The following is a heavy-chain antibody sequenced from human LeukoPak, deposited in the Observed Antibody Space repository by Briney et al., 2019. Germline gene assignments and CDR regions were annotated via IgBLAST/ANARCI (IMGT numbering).Heavy chain of an antibody. V-gene: IGHV4-59*01. Sequence: PSETLSLTCTVSGGSMTYYYWAWIRQPPGKTLEWIGYTYYSGRTDYNPSLKGRVSISVDRSRSSNQFSLTLGSVTAADTAVYYCARVSSVITTSFDYWGQGILVTVSS. CDR1: GGSMTYYY. CDR2: TYYSGRT. CDR3: ARVSSVITTSFDY. D-gene: IGHD3-22*01. J-gene: IGHJ4*02.